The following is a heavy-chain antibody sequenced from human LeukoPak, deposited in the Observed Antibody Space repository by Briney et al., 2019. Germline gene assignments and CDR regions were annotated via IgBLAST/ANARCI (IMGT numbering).Heavy chain of an antibody. V-gene: IGHV1-46*01. J-gene: IGHJ4*02. CDR3: ARDQEGFDY. Sequence: ASVKVSCKASGYTFTSNYIHWVRQAPGQGLEWMGMIYPRDGSTSYAQKFQGRVTVTRDTSTSTVHMELSGLRSVDTAVYYCARDQEGFDYWGQGTLVTVSS. CDR2: IYPRDGST. CDR1: GYTFTSNY.